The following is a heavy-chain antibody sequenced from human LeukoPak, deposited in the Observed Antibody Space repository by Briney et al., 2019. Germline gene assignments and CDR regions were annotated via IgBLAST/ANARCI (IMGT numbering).Heavy chain of an antibody. V-gene: IGHV4-59*01. CDR1: GGSISTSY. D-gene: IGHD5-12*01. Sequence: PLETLCLTCTVSGGSISTSYWNWIRQSPGKGLQWIGYIHYSGQNKYNPSLNRRVAISMDTPKSHISLKLTSVTAADTAVYYCARGFDYKPTYFDNWGQGTLVTVSP. CDR3: ARGFDYKPTYFDN. J-gene: IGHJ4*02. CDR2: IHYSGQN.